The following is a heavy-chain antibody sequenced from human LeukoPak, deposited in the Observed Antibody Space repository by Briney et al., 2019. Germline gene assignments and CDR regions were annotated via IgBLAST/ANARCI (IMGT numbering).Heavy chain of an antibody. Sequence: GGSLRLSCAASGFTFDDYTMHWVRQAPGKGLEWVSLISWDGGSTYYADSVKGRFTISGDNSKNSLYLQMNSLRTEDTALYYCAKDLSGYYYGSGSKYDLGFDYWGQGTLVTVSS. J-gene: IGHJ4*02. CDR1: GFTFDDYT. CDR2: ISWDGGST. V-gene: IGHV3-43*01. D-gene: IGHD3-10*01. CDR3: AKDLSGYYYGSGSKYDLGFDY.